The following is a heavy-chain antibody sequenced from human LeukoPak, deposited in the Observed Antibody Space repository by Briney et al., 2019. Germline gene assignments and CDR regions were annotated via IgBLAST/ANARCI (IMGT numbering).Heavy chain of an antibody. Sequence: ASVKVSCKASAYTFTSYDINWVRQATGQGLEWMGWMNPNSGNTGYAQKFQGRVTMTRNTSISTAYMKLSSLTSEDTAVYYCARVREVWWNPHDAFDIWGQGTRVTVSS. CDR1: AYTFTSYD. V-gene: IGHV1-8*01. CDR2: MNPNSGNT. D-gene: IGHD2-21*01. J-gene: IGHJ3*02. CDR3: ARVREVWWNPHDAFDI.